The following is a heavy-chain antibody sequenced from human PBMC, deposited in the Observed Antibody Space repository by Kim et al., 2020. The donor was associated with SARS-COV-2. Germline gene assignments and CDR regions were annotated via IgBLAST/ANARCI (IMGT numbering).Heavy chain of an antibody. CDR2: INHSGST. CDR1: GGSFSGYY. J-gene: IGHJ4*02. Sequence: SETLSLTCAVYGGSFSGYYWSWIRQPPGKGLEWIGEINHSGSTNYNPSLKSRVTISVDTSKNQFSLKLSSVTAADTAVYYCARGLDYSGSYYLASYYFDYWGQGTLVTVSS. V-gene: IGHV4-34*01. D-gene: IGHD1-26*01. CDR3: ARGLDYSGSYYLASYYFDY.